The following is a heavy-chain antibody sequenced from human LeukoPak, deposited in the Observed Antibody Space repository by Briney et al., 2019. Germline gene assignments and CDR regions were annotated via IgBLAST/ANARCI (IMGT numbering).Heavy chain of an antibody. J-gene: IGHJ4*02. D-gene: IGHD3-10*01. Sequence: SETLSLTCTVPGGSISSHYWSWIRQPPGKGLEWIGYIYYSGSTNYNPSLKSRVTISVDTSKNQFSLKLSSVTAADTAVYYCARDYYYGSGSYPDLDYWGQGTLVTVSS. CDR2: IYYSGST. CDR3: ARDYYYGSGSYPDLDY. V-gene: IGHV4-59*11. CDR1: GGSISSHY.